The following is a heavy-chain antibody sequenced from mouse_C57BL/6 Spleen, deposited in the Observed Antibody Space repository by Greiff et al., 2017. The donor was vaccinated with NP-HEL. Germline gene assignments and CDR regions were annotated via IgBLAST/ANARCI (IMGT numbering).Heavy chain of an antibody. V-gene: IGHV5-9-1*02. Sequence: EVQLVESGEGLVKPGGSLKLSCAASGFTFSSYAMSWVRQTPEKRLEWVAYISSGGDYIYYADTVKGRFTISRDNARNTLYLQMSSLKSEDTAMYYCTRDLLYYGSSYYAMDYWGQGTSVTVSS. CDR1: GFTFSSYA. CDR2: ISSGGDYI. J-gene: IGHJ4*01. CDR3: TRDLLYYGSSYYAMDY. D-gene: IGHD1-1*01.